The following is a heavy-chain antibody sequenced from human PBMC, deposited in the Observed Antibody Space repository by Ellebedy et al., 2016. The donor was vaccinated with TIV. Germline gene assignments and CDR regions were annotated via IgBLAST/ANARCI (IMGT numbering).Heavy chain of an antibody. CDR3: AREYSSGWYDLGYFDY. V-gene: IGHV3-33*01. Sequence: GGSLRLSCAASGFTFSSYGMHWVRQAPGKGLEWVAVIWYDGSNKYYADSVKGRFTISRDNSKNTLYLQMNSLRAEDTAVYYCAREYSSGWYDLGYFDYWGQGTLVTVSS. CDR1: GFTFSSYG. D-gene: IGHD6-19*01. J-gene: IGHJ4*02. CDR2: IWYDGSNK.